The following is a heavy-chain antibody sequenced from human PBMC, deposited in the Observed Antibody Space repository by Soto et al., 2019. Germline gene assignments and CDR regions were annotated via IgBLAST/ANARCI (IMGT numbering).Heavy chain of an antibody. D-gene: IGHD2-21*02. J-gene: IGHJ3*02. CDR1: GGSISSGGYS. Sequence: SETLSLTCAVSGGSISSGGYSWSWIRQPPGKGLEWIGYIYHSGSTYYNPSLKSRVTISVDRSENQFSLKLSSVTAADTAVYYCARVGEYCGGDCSPENDAFDIWGQGTMVTVSS. CDR2: IYHSGST. V-gene: IGHV4-30-2*01. CDR3: ARVGEYCGGDCSPENDAFDI.